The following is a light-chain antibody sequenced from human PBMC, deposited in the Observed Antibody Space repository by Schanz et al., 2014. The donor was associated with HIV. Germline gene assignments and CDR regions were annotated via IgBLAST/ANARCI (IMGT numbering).Light chain of an antibody. J-gene: IGKJ3*01. V-gene: IGKV3D-20*02. Sequence: EIVMTQSPATLSVSPGERATLSCRASQSIYENLAWYQQRPGQAPRLLIYGASSRATGIPDRFSGSGSGTDFTLTISRLEPEDFAVYYCQQRSNWPPFTFGPGTKVDIK. CDR1: QSIYEN. CDR3: QQRSNWPPFT. CDR2: GAS.